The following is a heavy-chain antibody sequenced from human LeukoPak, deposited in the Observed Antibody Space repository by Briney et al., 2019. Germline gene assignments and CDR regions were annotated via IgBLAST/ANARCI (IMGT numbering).Heavy chain of an antibody. D-gene: IGHD5-18*01. CDR3: ARNSYGDNYYMDV. J-gene: IGHJ6*03. V-gene: IGHV1-69*13. CDR2: IIPNFGTA. CDR1: GGTFSSYA. Sequence: SVKVSCKASGGTFSSYAIRWVRQAPGQGLEWMGGIIPNFGTANYAQKFQGRVTITADESTSIAYMELSSLRAEDTAVYRCARNSYGDNYYMDVWRKGTTVTVSS.